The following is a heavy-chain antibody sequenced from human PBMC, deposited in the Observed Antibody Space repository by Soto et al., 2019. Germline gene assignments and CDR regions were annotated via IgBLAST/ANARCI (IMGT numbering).Heavy chain of an antibody. D-gene: IGHD6-19*01. Sequence: QVQLVESGGGVVQPGRSLRLTCAASGFTFSSYAMHWVRQAPGKGLEWVAVISYDGSNKYYADSVKGRFTISRDNSKNTLYLQMNSLRAEDTAVYYCASQTVAGTAFDIWGQGTMVTVSS. CDR3: ASQTVAGTAFDI. V-gene: IGHV3-30-3*01. J-gene: IGHJ3*02. CDR2: ISYDGSNK. CDR1: GFTFSSYA.